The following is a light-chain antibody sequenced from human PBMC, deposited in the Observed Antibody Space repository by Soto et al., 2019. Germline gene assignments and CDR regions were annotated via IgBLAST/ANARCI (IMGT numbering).Light chain of an antibody. Sequence: IVMTQSPATLSVSTGERATLSCLASQSVSSNLAWYQQKPGQAPRLLIYDASNRATGIPARFSGSGSGADFTLTISSLQPEDFATYYCQQSYSTLITFGQGTRLEIK. J-gene: IGKJ5*01. V-gene: IGKV3D-15*01. CDR3: QQSYSTLIT. CDR2: DAS. CDR1: QSVSSN.